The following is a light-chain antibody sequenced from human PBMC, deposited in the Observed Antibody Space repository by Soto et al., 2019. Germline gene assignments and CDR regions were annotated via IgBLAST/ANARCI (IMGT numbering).Light chain of an antibody. CDR1: QGINSY. V-gene: IGKV1-9*01. Sequence: IQLTQSPSSLSASVGDRVTITCRASQGINSYLTWYQQKPGKAPKLLIYAASTLLSRVPSRFSGSGSGTDFTLPISSLPPEDFATYHWQQLNSYPFTFGGGTKVEIK. CDR2: AAS. J-gene: IGKJ4*01. CDR3: QQLNSYPFT.